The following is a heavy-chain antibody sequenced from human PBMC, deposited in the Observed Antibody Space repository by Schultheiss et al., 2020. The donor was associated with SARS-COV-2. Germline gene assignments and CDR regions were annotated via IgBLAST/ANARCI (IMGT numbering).Heavy chain of an antibody. J-gene: IGHJ4*02. Sequence: SETLSLTCAVSGGSISSGGYSWSWIRQPPGKGLEWIGYIYHSGSTYYNPSLKSRVTISVDTSKNQFSLKLSSVTAADTAVYYCARIPALKWYFDYWGQGTLVTVSS. CDR1: GGSISSGGYS. CDR3: ARIPALKWYFDY. CDR2: IYHSGST. V-gene: IGHV4-30-2*01. D-gene: IGHD1-26*01.